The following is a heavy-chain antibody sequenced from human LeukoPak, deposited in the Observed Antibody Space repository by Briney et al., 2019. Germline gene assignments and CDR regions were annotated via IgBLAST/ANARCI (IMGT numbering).Heavy chain of an antibody. CDR2: ISSTITTI. CDR1: GFSFSGHY. Sequence: GGSLRLSCAASGFSFSGHYMSWIRQAPGKGLEWISYISSTITTIYYADSVKGRFTISRDNAKNSLYLQMSSLRAEDTAVYYCARGDCSATSCYYFDYWGQGTLATVSS. D-gene: IGHD2-2*01. CDR3: ARGDCSATSCYYFDY. V-gene: IGHV3-11*04. J-gene: IGHJ4*02.